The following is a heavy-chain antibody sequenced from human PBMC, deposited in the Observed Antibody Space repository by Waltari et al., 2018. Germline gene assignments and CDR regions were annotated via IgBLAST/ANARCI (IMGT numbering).Heavy chain of an antibody. V-gene: IGHV4-38-2*02. J-gene: IGHJ3*02. CDR2: LYHSGSI. D-gene: IGHD3-3*01. CDR1: GYSIRSGYF. CDR3: ARGNYEFWSAHAFDI. Sequence: QVQLQESGPGLVKPSETLSLTCSVSGYSIRSGYFWGWIRQPPGKGLEWIGSLYHSGSISPHPSLKNRVDLSLDTSKNQFSLKLISVTAADTAVYFCARGNYEFWSAHAFDIWGQGTMVAVSS.